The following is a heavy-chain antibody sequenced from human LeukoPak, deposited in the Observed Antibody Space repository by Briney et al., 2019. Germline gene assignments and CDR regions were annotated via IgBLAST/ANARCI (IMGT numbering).Heavy chain of an antibody. D-gene: IGHD3-16*01. V-gene: IGHV4-34*01. CDR2: INHSGST. CDR3: ARDHLGVSNWFDP. J-gene: IGHJ5*02. CDR1: GGSFSGYY. Sequence: SETLSLTCAVYGGSFSGYYWSWIRQPPGKGLEWIGEINHSGSTNYNPSLKSRVTISVDTSKNQFSLKLSSVTAADTAVYYCARDHLGVSNWFDPWGQGTLVTVSS.